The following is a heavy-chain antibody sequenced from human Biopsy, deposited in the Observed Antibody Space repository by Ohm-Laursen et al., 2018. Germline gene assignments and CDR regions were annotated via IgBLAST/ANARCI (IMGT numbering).Heavy chain of an antibody. CDR2: IYNTERT. D-gene: IGHD2-21*01. J-gene: IGHJ6*02. CDR1: GGSVSSSNYY. V-gene: IGHV4-61*01. CDR3: AIDRVPRRGVMPVYYYGMDV. Sequence: SETLSLTCIVSGGSVSSSNYYWNWIRQTPGKGLEWIGFIYNTERTNYNPSLKSRVTISLYTSKNQFSLELSSVIPSDTAVYYCAIDRVPRRGVMPVYYYGMDVWGQGSTVTVSS.